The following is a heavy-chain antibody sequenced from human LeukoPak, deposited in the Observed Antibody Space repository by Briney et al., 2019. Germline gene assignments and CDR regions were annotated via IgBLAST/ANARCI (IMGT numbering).Heavy chain of an antibody. Sequence: GGSLRLSCAASGVTISGSYMSWVRQAPGKGLEWVSVIYSGGSTYYADSVKGRFTISRDNSKNTLYLQMNSLRAEDTAVYYCARDKSSGYGMDVWGQGTTVTVSS. D-gene: IGHD3-22*01. V-gene: IGHV3-53*01. CDR2: IYSGGST. CDR3: ARDKSSGYGMDV. J-gene: IGHJ6*02. CDR1: GVTISGSY.